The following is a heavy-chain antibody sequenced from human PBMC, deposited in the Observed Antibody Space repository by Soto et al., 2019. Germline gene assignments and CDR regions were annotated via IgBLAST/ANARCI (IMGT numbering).Heavy chain of an antibody. J-gene: IGHJ5*02. CDR2: IYYSGST. D-gene: IGHD6-13*01. CDR3: AREYSGPNWFDP. V-gene: IGHV4-31*03. CDR1: GGSISSGGYY. Sequence: QVQLQESGPGLVKPSQTLSLTCTVSGGSISSGGYYWSWIRQHPGKGLEWIGYIYYSGSTYYNPSLTSRVIRSVDTSKNRFSLKVSSVTDADTAVYCCAREYSGPNWFDPWGQGTLVTVS.